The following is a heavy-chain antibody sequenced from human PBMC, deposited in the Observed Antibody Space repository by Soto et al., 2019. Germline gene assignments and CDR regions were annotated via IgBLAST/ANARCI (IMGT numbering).Heavy chain of an antibody. V-gene: IGHV4-39*01. CDR3: ARHHRNYDILTGYPHGYYFDY. D-gene: IGHD3-9*01. J-gene: IGHJ4*02. CDR1: GGSISSSSYY. Sequence: QLQLQESGPGLVKPSETLSLTCTVSGGSISSSSYYWGWIRQPPGKGLEWIGSIYYSGSTYYNPSLKSRVTISVDTSKNQFSLKLSSVTAADTAVYYCARHHRNYDILTGYPHGYYFDYWGQGTLVTVSS. CDR2: IYYSGST.